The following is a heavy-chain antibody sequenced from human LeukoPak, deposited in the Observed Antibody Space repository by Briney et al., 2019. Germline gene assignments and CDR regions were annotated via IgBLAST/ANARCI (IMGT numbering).Heavy chain of an antibody. CDR2: IYYTGST. CDR3: AREGSGIDY. Sequence: SETLSLTCTVSGGSISSYYWSWIRQPPGKGLECVGYIYYTGSTNYNPSLKSRVTISVDTSKNQLSLRLSSVTAADTAVYYCAREGSGIDYWGQGTLVTVSS. V-gene: IGHV4-59*01. J-gene: IGHJ4*02. CDR1: GGSISSYY.